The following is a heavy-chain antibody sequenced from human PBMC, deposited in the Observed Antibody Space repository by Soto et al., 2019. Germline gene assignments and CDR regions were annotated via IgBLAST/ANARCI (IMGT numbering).Heavy chain of an antibody. CDR3: ARRGSGTTFDY. CDR1: GYSFTNYG. V-gene: IGHV5-51*01. CDR2: IYPDELHT. Sequence: GESLKISCKGSGYSFTNYGIGWVRQMPGRGLEWMGIIYPDELHTRYSPSFQGQVTFSADKSISTAYLHWSSLKASDTAIYYCARRGSGTTFDYWCQGPLVTVSS. J-gene: IGHJ4*02. D-gene: IGHD1-26*01.